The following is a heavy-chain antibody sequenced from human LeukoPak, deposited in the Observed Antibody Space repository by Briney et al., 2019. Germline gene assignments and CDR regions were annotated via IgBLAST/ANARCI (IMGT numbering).Heavy chain of an antibody. V-gene: IGHV4-59*08. CDR2: IYYSGST. CDR1: GDSISTYY. D-gene: IGHD5-24*01. Sequence: SETLSLTCTVSGDSISTYYWNWIRQPPGKGLGWIGYIYYSGSTSYNPSLKSRVTISVDTSKNQFSLKLSSVTAADTAFYYCARGVGYNYRLYHFDYWGQGTLVTVSS. CDR3: ARGVGYNYRLYHFDY. J-gene: IGHJ4*02.